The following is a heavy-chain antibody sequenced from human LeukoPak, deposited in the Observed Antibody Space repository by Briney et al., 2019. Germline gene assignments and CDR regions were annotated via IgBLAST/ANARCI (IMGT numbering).Heavy chain of an antibody. V-gene: IGHV3-23*01. D-gene: IGHD6-19*01. CDR2: ISGSGGST. CDR3: AKALQWLLVGNAFDI. J-gene: IGHJ3*02. CDR1: GFTFSSYA. Sequence: GGSLRLSCAASGFTFSSYAMSWVRQAPGKGLEWVSAISGSGGSTYYAASVKGRFTISRDNSKNTLYLQMNSLRAEDTAVYYCAKALQWLLVGNAFDIWGQGTMVTVSS.